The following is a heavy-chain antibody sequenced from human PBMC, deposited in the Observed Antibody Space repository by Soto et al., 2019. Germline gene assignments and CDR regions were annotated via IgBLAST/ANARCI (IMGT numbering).Heavy chain of an antibody. V-gene: IGHV3-23*01. J-gene: IGHJ3*02. Sequence: GGSLRLSCAASGFIFSSYAMSWVRQAPGKGLEWVSTVGATAYSTYHADSVKGRFIISRDNSESTLYLQMNSLRADDTAVYYCAKNSYDSGRAAFDIWGQGTMVTVSS. CDR1: GFIFSSYA. D-gene: IGHD3-22*01. CDR3: AKNSYDSGRAAFDI. CDR2: VGATAYST.